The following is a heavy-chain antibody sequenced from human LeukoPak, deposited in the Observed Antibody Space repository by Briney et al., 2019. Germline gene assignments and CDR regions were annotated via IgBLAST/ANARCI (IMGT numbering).Heavy chain of an antibody. CDR3: ARDLGYYGSGRRNNWFDP. D-gene: IGHD3-10*01. Sequence: PSQTLSLTCTVSGGSISSGDYYWSWSRQPPGKGLEWIGYIYYSGSAYYNPSLKSRVTMSLDTSKNQFSLNLNSVTAADTAVYYCARDLGYYGSGRRNNWFDPWGQGTLVTVSS. CDR1: GGSISSGDYY. J-gene: IGHJ5*02. V-gene: IGHV4-30-4*01. CDR2: IYYSGSA.